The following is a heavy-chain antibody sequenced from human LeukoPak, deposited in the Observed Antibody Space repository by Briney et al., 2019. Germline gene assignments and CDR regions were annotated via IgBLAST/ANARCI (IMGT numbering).Heavy chain of an antibody. D-gene: IGHD6-19*01. V-gene: IGHV3-23*01. Sequence: PGGSLRLSCAASGFTFSSYAMSWVRQAPGKGLEWVSAISGSGGSTYYADSVKGRFTISRDNSKNMLYLQMNSLRAEDTAVYYCANNARPYSSGWFDNWFDPWGQGTLVTVSS. J-gene: IGHJ5*02. CDR2: ISGSGGST. CDR1: GFTFSSYA. CDR3: ANNARPYSSGWFDNWFDP.